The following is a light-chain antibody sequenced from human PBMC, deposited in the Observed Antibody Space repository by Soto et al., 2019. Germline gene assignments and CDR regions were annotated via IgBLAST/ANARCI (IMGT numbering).Light chain of an antibody. CDR2: GAS. Sequence: EIVMTQSPATLSVSPGERATLSCRASQSITRNLAWYQQSPGQAPRLLIYGASTRATGVPARFSGSGSGTDFTLTISSLEPEDFAVYYCQQRSNWLTFGGGTKVDIK. CDR1: QSITRN. CDR3: QQRSNWLT. V-gene: IGKV3-11*01. J-gene: IGKJ4*01.